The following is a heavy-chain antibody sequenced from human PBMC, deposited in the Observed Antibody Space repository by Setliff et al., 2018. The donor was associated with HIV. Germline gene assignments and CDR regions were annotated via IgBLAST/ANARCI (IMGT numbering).Heavy chain of an antibody. CDR3: ARDKTPIFGVVIATNWFDP. CDR1: GYNFTSHD. V-gene: IGHV1-46*01. J-gene: IGHJ5*02. D-gene: IGHD3-3*01. CDR2: INPSDGGT. Sequence: GASVKVSCKASGYNFTSHDINWVRQAPGQGLEWMGMINPSDGGTRYAQKLQGRVTMTRDTSTTTVYMELRSLRSEDTAVYYCARDKTPIFGVVIATNWFDPWGQGTLVTVSS.